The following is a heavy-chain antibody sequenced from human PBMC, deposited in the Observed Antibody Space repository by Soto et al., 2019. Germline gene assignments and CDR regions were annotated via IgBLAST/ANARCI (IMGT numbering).Heavy chain of an antibody. D-gene: IGHD5-12*01. CDR2: IWYDGSNK. Sequence: WSLRLSCAASGFTFSTYGMHWVRQAPGKGLEWVAVIWYDGSNKYYADSVKGRFTISRDNSKNTLYLQMNSLRAEDTAVYYCARLSSTWIGIDYWGQGTLVTVSS. CDR1: GFTFSTYG. CDR3: ARLSSTWIGIDY. V-gene: IGHV3-33*01. J-gene: IGHJ4*02.